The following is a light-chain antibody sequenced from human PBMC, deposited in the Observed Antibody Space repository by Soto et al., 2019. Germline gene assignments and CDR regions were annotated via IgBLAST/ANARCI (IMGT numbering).Light chain of an antibody. J-gene: IGLJ1*01. CDR1: SSDVGGYNY. Sequence: QSALTQPRSVSGSPGQSVTISCTGTSSDVGGYNYVSWYQQHTGKAPKLMIYDVSKRPSGVPDRFSGSKSGNTASLPISGLQAEDEADYYCCSYAGSYTYVFGTGTKLTVL. CDR2: DVS. CDR3: CSYAGSYTYV. V-gene: IGLV2-11*01.